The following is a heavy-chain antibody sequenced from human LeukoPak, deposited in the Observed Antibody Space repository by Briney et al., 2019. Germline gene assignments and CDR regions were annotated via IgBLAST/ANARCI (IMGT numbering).Heavy chain of an antibody. D-gene: IGHD6-13*01. V-gene: IGHV3-13*04. Sequence: PGGSLRLSCAASGFTFSNYDMHWVRQPTGKGLEWVSSIEVSGDTYSPDSVKGRFTISRENAKNSLFLQVNSLRAGDTAIYYCARVAADGSYFDYWGQGTLVTVSS. CDR3: ARVAADGSYFDY. CDR1: GFTFSNYD. CDR2: IEVSGDT. J-gene: IGHJ4*02.